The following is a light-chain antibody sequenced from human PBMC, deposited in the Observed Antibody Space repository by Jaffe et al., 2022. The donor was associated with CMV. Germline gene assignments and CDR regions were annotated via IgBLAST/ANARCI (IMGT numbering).Light chain of an antibody. CDR1: SSDIGAYDY. CDR3: SSYAASSPYVV. Sequence: QSALTQPASVSGSPGQSITISCTGTSSDIGAYDYVSWYQRLPGAAPKLLIYGVSNRPSGVSNRFSGSKSGNTAFLTVSGLQAEDEADYFCSSYAASSPYVVFGGGTKLTVL. V-gene: IGLV2-14*03. J-gene: IGLJ2*01. CDR2: GVS.